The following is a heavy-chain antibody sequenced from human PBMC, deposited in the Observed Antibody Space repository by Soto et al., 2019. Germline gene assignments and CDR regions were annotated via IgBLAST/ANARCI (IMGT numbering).Heavy chain of an antibody. CDR1: GVSISSNAFF. CDR3: ARQVVVIIGSTYHYYGIDV. J-gene: IGHJ6*02. CDR2: IHYTANT. D-gene: IGHD3-22*01. Sequence: QVQLQESGPGLMKPSQTLSLTCNVSGVSISSNAFFWSWIRQHPGKDLEYIGHIHYTANTFYNPSLRSRLTISADTSKNQLSLKLTSVSAADTAVYYCARQVVVIIGSTYHYYGIDVWGQGTTVTVSS. V-gene: IGHV4-31*02.